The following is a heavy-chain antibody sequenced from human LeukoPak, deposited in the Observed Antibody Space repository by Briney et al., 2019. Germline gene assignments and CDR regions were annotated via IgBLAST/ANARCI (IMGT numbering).Heavy chain of an antibody. Sequence: GGSLRLSCAGSGFVFSDFYINWIRHSPGKGLEWLAYISPDGSYTTYEDSVKGRFVISRDNAKNSVSLHMNSLRVEDTAVYFCASDQVSGVFDYWGQGARVTVS. V-gene: IGHV3-11*05. J-gene: IGHJ4*02. CDR3: ASDQVSGVFDY. CDR1: GFVFSDFY. D-gene: IGHD5/OR15-5a*01. CDR2: ISPDGSYT.